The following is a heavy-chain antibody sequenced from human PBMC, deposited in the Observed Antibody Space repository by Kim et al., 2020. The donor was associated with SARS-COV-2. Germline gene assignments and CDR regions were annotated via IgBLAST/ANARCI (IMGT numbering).Heavy chain of an antibody. Sequence: SVKGRVTISRDDSKNTLYLPMNRLVAEDTAVYYCAKDSGGGYYYYYGMDVWGQGTTVTVSS. V-gene: IGHV3-23*03. CDR3: AKDSGGGYYYYYGMDV. D-gene: IGHD3-10*01. J-gene: IGHJ6*02.